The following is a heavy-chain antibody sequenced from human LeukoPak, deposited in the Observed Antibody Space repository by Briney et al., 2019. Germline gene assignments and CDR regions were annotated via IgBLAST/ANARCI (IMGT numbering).Heavy chain of an antibody. CDR2: ISGSGGST. Sequence: GGSLRLSCAASGFTFSSYAMSWVRQAPGKGLEWVSAISGSGGSTYYADSVKGRFTISRDNSKNTLYLQMNSLRAEDTAVYYCAKGQGGYENHKWFDPWGQGTLVTVSS. D-gene: IGHD5-12*01. J-gene: IGHJ5*02. V-gene: IGHV3-23*01. CDR1: GFTFSSYA. CDR3: AKGQGGYENHKWFDP.